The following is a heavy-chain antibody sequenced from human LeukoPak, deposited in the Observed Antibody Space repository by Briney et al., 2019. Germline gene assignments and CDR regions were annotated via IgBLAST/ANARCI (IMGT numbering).Heavy chain of an antibody. J-gene: IGHJ6*03. Sequence: PGGSLRLSCAASGFTFNNYAMSWVRQAPGMGLEWLSYVGGSGGATYYAASVKGRFTISRDSSKNTVYLQMGSLRAEDTAVYYCAKNRGGTYKYYMDVWGNGTTVTVSS. CDR2: VGGSGGAT. CDR1: GFTFNNYA. V-gene: IGHV3-23*01. D-gene: IGHD1-1*01. CDR3: AKNRGGTYKYYMDV.